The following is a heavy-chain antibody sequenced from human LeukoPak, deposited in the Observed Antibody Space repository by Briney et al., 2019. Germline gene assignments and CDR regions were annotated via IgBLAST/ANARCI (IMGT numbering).Heavy chain of an antibody. Sequence: SETLSLTCAVYGGSFSGYYWSWIRQPPGKGLEWIGEINHSGSTNYNPSLKSRVTISVDTSKNQFSLKLSSVTAADTAVYYCARSLWRIAARTWGYWGQGTLVTVSS. J-gene: IGHJ4*02. CDR2: INHSGST. V-gene: IGHV4-34*01. CDR3: ARSLWRIAARTWGY. D-gene: IGHD6-6*01. CDR1: GGSFSGYY.